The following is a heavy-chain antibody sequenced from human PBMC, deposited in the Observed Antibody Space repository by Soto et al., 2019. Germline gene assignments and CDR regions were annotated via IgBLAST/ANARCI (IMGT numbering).Heavy chain of an antibody. Sequence: QVQLVQSGAEVKKPGSSMKVSCKASGGTFNSYDINWVRQAPGQGLEWMGGIIPIVETRKYAQKFQGRVTITADESTNTVDMELSSLRSEDTAMYYCARLSRPNYYDTSGFFKDNWFDPWGQGTLVTVSS. J-gene: IGHJ5*02. V-gene: IGHV1-69*01. D-gene: IGHD3-22*01. CDR1: GGTFNSYD. CDR2: IIPIVETR. CDR3: ARLSRPNYYDTSGFFKDNWFDP.